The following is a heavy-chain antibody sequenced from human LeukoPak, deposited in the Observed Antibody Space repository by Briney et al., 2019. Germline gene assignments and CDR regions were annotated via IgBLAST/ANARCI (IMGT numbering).Heavy chain of an antibody. CDR3: ARDKEHLRMDV. CDR2: ISSSSSYI. J-gene: IGHJ6*04. D-gene: IGHD1-26*01. CDR1: GFTFSSYS. V-gene: IGHV3-21*01. Sequence: GSLRLSCAASGFTFSSYSMNWVRQAPGKGLEWVSSISSSSSYIYYADSVKGRFTISRDNAKNSLYLQMNSLRAEDTAVYYCARDKEHLRMDVWGKGTTVTVSS.